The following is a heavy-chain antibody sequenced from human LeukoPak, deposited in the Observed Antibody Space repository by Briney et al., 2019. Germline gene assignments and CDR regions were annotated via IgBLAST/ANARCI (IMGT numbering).Heavy chain of an antibody. CDR1: GFTFSSYA. CDR2: INGSGGST. V-gene: IGHV3-23*01. Sequence: GGSLRLSCAASGFTFSSYAMSWVRQAPGQGLEWVSAINGSGGSTYYADPVKGRFTISRDNSKNTLYLQMNSPRAEETAVYYCAKEIYCGDYLNFQHWGQGTLVTVSA. D-gene: IGHD4-17*01. J-gene: IGHJ1*01. CDR3: AKEIYCGDYLNFQH.